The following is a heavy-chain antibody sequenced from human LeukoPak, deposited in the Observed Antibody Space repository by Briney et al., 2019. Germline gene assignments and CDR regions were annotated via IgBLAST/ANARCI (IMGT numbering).Heavy chain of an antibody. D-gene: IGHD3-16*01. CDR1: GGTFSSYA. CDR2: IIPIFGTA. Sequence: SVKVSCKASGGTFSSYAISWVRQAPGQGLEWMGGIIPIFGTANYAQKFQGRVTITADKSTSTAYMELSSLRSEDTAVYYCASRWGFQSRVDFDYWGQGTLVTVSS. V-gene: IGHV1-69*06. J-gene: IGHJ4*02. CDR3: ASRWGFQSRVDFDY.